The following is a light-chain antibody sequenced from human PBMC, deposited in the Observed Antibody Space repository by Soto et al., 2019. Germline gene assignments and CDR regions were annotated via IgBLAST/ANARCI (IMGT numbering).Light chain of an antibody. CDR3: CSYTSSSTPYV. CDR2: DVS. J-gene: IGLJ1*01. Sequence: QSALTQPASVSGSPGQSITISCTGTSSDVGGYNYVSWYQQHPGKAPKLMMYDVSNRPSGVSNRFSGSKSGNTASLAISGLQAEDEDDYYCCSYTSSSTPYVFGTGTKLTVL. V-gene: IGLV2-14*01. CDR1: SSDVGGYNY.